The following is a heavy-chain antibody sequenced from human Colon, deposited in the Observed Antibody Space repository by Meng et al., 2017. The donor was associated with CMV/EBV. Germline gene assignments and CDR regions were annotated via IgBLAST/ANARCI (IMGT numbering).Heavy chain of an antibody. Sequence: GGSLRLSCAASGFTFDDYTMNWVRHAPGKGLEWVALVSWDGGSTRYADSVRGRFTISRDNSNNLLVLQLNSLRSDDSALYYCAKGTAATTVPDFDSRGQGTLVTVSS. J-gene: IGHJ4*02. CDR1: GFTFDDYT. V-gene: IGHV3-43*01. CDR2: VSWDGGST. CDR3: AKGTAATTVPDFDS. D-gene: IGHD4-17*01.